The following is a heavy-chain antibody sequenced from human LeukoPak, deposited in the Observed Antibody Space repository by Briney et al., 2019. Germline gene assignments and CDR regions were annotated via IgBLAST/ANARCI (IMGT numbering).Heavy chain of an antibody. V-gene: IGHV3-30-3*01. J-gene: IGHJ4*02. CDR1: GFTFSSYA. CDR2: ISYDGSNK. D-gene: IGHD6-6*01. Sequence: GRSLRLSCAASGFTFSSYAMHWVRQAPGKGLEWVAVISYDGSNKYYADSVKGRFTISRDNSKNTLYLQMSSLRAEDTAVYYCAKEGSSSSWDYWGQGTLVTVSS. CDR3: AKEGSSSSWDY.